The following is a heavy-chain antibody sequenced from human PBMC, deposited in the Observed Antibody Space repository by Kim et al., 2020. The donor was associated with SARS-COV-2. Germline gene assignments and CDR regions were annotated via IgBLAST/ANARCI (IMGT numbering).Heavy chain of an antibody. D-gene: IGHD3-10*01. J-gene: IGHJ4*02. CDR3: ARDSHLRGGDY. V-gene: IGHV1-18*04. Sequence: ASVKVSCKASGFTFTSYGFTWVRQAPGQGLEWMGWISAYNGNTKYAQNLQGRVTMTTDTSTSTAYMELRSLRSDDTAVYYCARDSHLRGGDYWGQGTLVTVSS. CDR2: ISAYNGNT. CDR1: GFTFTSYG.